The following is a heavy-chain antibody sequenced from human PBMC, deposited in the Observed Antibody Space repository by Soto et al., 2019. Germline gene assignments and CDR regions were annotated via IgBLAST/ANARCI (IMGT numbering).Heavy chain of an antibody. J-gene: IGHJ6*02. CDR3: ARDGQDIVLVPATRPYYYYGMDV. CDR1: GFTFSSYA. CDR2: ISYDGSNK. D-gene: IGHD2-2*01. V-gene: IGHV3-30-3*01. Sequence: QVQLVESGGGVVQPGRSLRLSCAASGFTFSSYAMHWVRQAPGKGLEWVAVISYDGSNKYYADSVKGRFTISRDNSKNTLYRQMNRLRAEDTAVYYCARDGQDIVLVPATRPYYYYGMDVWGQGTTVTVSS.